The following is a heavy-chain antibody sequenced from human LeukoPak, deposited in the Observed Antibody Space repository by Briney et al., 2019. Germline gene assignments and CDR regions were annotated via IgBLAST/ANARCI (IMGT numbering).Heavy chain of an antibody. V-gene: IGHV1-2*02. Sequence: ASVKVSCKTSGYTFTGYYIHWVRQAPGRGLEWMGWINPNTGDTNYPQKFQGRVTMTRVTSISTVYMELSSLRFDDTAVYYCARAGDSGNLAWGQGTLVTVSS. CDR3: ARAGDSGNLA. D-gene: IGHD1-26*01. CDR2: INPNTGDT. CDR1: GYTFTGYY. J-gene: IGHJ5*02.